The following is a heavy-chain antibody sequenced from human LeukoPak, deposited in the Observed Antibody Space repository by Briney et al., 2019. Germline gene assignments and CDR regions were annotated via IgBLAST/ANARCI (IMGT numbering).Heavy chain of an antibody. CDR1: GFTFSSYA. CDR2: VSYDGSNK. CDR3: AREDVLRFLEWLRYGMDV. Sequence: GRSLRLSCAASGFTFSSYAMHWVRQAPGKGLEWVAVVSYDGSNKYYADSVKGRFTISRDNSKNTLYLQMNGLRAEDTAVYYCAREDVLRFLEWLRYGMDVWGQGTTVTVSS. V-gene: IGHV3-30-3*01. D-gene: IGHD3-3*01. J-gene: IGHJ6*02.